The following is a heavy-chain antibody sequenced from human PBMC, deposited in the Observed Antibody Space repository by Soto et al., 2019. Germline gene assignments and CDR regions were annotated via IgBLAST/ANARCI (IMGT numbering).Heavy chain of an antibody. CDR2: IYYNGNT. V-gene: IGHV4-59*11. D-gene: IGHD7-27*01. CDR3: TRANWYSEY. J-gene: IGHJ4*02. CDR1: GGSISNHY. Sequence: VQLQESGPGLVKPSETLSLTCSVSGGSISNHYWSWIRQPPGKGLEWIGYIYYNGNTNYNPSLKSRVTVSVATSRNKISLQLTTVTAADTAVYYCTRANWYSEYWGQGALVTVSS.